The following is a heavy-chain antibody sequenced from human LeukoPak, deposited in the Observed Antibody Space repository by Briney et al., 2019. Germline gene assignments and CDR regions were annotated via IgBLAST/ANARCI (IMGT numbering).Heavy chain of an antibody. V-gene: IGHV4-34*01. Sequence: PSETLSLTCAVYGGSFSGYYWSWIRQPPGKGLEWIGEINHSGSTNYNPSLKSRVTISVDTSKNQFSLKLSSVTAADTAVYYCARGSHYDILTGYWFDYWGQGTLVTVSS. CDR1: GGSFSGYY. J-gene: IGHJ4*02. D-gene: IGHD3-9*01. CDR3: ARGSHYDILTGYWFDY. CDR2: INHSGST.